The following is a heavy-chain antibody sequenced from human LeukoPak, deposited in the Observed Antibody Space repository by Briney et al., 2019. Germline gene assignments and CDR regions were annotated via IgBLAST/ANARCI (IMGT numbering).Heavy chain of an antibody. V-gene: IGHV4-59*08. J-gene: IGHJ5*02. CDR3: ARHSTWFDP. CDR2: IYYSGNT. CDR1: GGSISSYY. Sequence: SDTLSLTCTVSGGSISSYYWTWIRQPPGKGLEWIGYIYYSGNTDYNPSLKSRVTISVDTSKNQFSLKLSSVTAADTAVYYCARHSTWFDPWGQGTLVTVSS.